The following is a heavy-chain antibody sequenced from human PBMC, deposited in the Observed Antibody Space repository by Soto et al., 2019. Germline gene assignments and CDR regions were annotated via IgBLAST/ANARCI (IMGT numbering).Heavy chain of an antibody. CDR3: ARYRYSSSYFYYFEC. CDR1: GGTFSSYA. V-gene: IGHV1-69*13. D-gene: IGHD6-13*01. Sequence: SVKVSCKASGGTFSSYAISWVRQAPGQGLEWMGGIIPIFGTANYAQKFQGRVTITADESTSTAYMELSSLRSEDTAVYYCARYRYSSSYFYYFECWGEGTLVTVSS. J-gene: IGHJ4*02. CDR2: IIPIFGTA.